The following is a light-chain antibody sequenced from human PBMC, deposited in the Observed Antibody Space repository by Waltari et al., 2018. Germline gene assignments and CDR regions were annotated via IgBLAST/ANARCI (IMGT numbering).Light chain of an antibody. V-gene: IGLV2-8*01. CDR3: SSDAVSNNFYD. Sequence: QSALTQPPSASGSPGQPATIFCTGTGSRGSVPWYQQHPGKAPKLMIYEVSKRPSGVPDRFSGSKAGNTASLTVSGLQAEDEGDYYCSSDAVSNNFYDFGSGTKVTVL. CDR1: GSRGS. CDR2: EVS. J-gene: IGLJ1*01.